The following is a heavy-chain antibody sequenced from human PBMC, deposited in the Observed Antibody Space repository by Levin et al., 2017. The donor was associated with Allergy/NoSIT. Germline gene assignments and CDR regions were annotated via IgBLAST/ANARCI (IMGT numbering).Heavy chain of an antibody. D-gene: IGHD3-10*01. Sequence: SQTLSLPCTVSGGSISSSSYYWGWIRQPPGKGLEWIGSIYYSGSTYYNPSLKSRVTISVDTSKNQFSLKLSSVTAADTAVYYCARTAYGSGSDYWGQGTLVTVSS. CDR1: GGSISSSSYY. V-gene: IGHV4-39*01. J-gene: IGHJ4*02. CDR3: ARTAYGSGSDY. CDR2: IYYSGST.